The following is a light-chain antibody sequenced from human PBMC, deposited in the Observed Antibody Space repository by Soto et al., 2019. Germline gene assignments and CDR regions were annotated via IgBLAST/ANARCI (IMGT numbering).Light chain of an antibody. J-gene: IGKJ2*01. V-gene: IGKV1-5*01. Sequence: DIQMTQSPSTLSASVGDRVTITCRASQSISSWLAWYQQKPGKAPEVLIYDASSLESGVPSRFSGSGSGTEFTLNISGLQPDDFATYYCQQYNSYPYTFGQGTKLEIK. CDR1: QSISSW. CDR2: DAS. CDR3: QQYNSYPYT.